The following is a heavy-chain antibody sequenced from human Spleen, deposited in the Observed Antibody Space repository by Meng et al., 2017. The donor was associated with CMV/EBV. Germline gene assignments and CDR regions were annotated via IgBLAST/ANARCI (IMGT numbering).Heavy chain of an antibody. CDR3: ARSYVAAAVPTY. J-gene: IGHJ4*02. Sequence: ASVKVSCKASGYTFTGYYMHWVRQAPGQGLEWMGWINPNSGGTNYAQQFQGRVTMTRDTSISTAYMELSRLRSDVTAVYYCARSYVAAAVPTYWGQGTLVTVSS. CDR1: GYTFTGYY. V-gene: IGHV1-2*02. CDR2: INPNSGGT. D-gene: IGHD6-13*01.